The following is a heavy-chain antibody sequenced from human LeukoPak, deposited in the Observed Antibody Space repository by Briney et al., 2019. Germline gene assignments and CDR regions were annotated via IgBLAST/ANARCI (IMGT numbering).Heavy chain of an antibody. D-gene: IGHD5-18*01. J-gene: IGHJ4*02. V-gene: IGHV1-8*01. CDR2: MNPNSGNT. Sequence: GASVKVSCKASGSTLTSYDINWVRQATGQGLEWMGWMNPNSGNTGYAQKFQGRVTMTRDTSTSTVYMELSSLRSEDTAVYYCARGPGQAMEVDYWGQGTLVTVSS. CDR3: ARGPGQAMEVDY. CDR1: GSTLTSYD.